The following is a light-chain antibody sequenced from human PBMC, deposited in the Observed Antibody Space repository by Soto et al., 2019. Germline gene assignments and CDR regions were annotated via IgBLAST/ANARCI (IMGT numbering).Light chain of an antibody. CDR2: EGS. CDR1: SSDVGGYNL. CDR3: CSYAGSSTLL. Sequence: QSALTQPASVSGSPGQSITISCTGTSSDVGGYNLVSWYQQHPGKTPKLMIYEGSKRPSGVSNRFSGSKSGNTASLTISGLHAEDEAYYYCCSYAGSSTLLFGGGTKLTVL. V-gene: IGLV2-23*01. J-gene: IGLJ2*01.